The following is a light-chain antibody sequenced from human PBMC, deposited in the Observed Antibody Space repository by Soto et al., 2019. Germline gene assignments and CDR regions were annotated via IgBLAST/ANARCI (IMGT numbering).Light chain of an antibody. CDR2: DAS. J-gene: IGKJ4*01. CDR3: QQRSNWPST. CDR1: QSVSSY. V-gene: IGKV3-11*01. Sequence: EIVLTQSPATLSLSPGERDAISCRASQSVSSYLAWYQQKPGQAPRLLIYDASKRAPGIPARFTGSGSGTDFTLTISSLEPEDFAFYFCQQRSNWPSTFGGGTKVEI.